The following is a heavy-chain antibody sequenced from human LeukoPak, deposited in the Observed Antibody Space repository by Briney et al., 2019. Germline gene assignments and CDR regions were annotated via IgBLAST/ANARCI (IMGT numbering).Heavy chain of an antibody. V-gene: IGHV4-34*01. CDR3: ARDSSGSSWFP. D-gene: IGHD6-13*01. J-gene: IGHJ4*02. CDR1: GGSFSGYY. CDR2: INHSGST. Sequence: SETLSLTCAVYGGSFSGYYWSWIRQPPGKGLEWIGEINHSGSTNYNPSLKSRVTISVDTSKNQFSLKLSSVTAADTAVYYCARDSSGSSWFPWGQGTLVTVSS.